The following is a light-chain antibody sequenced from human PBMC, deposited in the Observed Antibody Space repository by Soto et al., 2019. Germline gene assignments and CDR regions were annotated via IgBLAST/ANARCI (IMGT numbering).Light chain of an antibody. CDR1: SSDVGGHKL. Sequence: QSALTQPASVSGSPGQSITISCTGTSSDVGGHKLVSWYQQHPGKAPKVLLYEGSERPSGVSDRFSRSKSGNTASLTISGLQAEDEADYYCCSYAGSTTWVFGGGTKVTVL. V-gene: IGLV2-23*01. J-gene: IGLJ3*02. CDR3: CSYAGSTTWV. CDR2: EGS.